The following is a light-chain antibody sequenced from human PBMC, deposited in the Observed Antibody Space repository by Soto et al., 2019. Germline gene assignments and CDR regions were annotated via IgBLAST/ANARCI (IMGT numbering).Light chain of an antibody. V-gene: IGLV2-8*01. CDR2: EVS. CDR1: SSDVGDYNY. Sequence: QSALTQPPSASGSPGQSVTISCTGTSSDVGDYNYVSWYQQHPGKAPKLMIYEVSKRPSGXXXXFSGSKSGNTASLTVSGXXAXDXXXXXXXSYAGSNNWVFGGGTKLTVL. CDR3: XSYAGSNNWV. J-gene: IGLJ3*02.